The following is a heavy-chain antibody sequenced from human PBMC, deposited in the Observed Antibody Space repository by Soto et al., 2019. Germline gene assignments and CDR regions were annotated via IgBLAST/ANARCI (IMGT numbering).Heavy chain of an antibody. Sequence: QVQLVQSGAEVKKPGASVKVSCKASGYTFTSYGISWVRQAPGQGLEWMGWISAYNGNTNYAQKLQGRVTMTTDTSTSTAYMELRSLRSDDTAVYYCAREVYTMVRGVPYYYYGMDVWGQGTTVTVSS. D-gene: IGHD3-10*01. CDR2: ISAYNGNT. V-gene: IGHV1-18*01. J-gene: IGHJ6*02. CDR1: GYTFTSYG. CDR3: AREVYTMVRGVPYYYYGMDV.